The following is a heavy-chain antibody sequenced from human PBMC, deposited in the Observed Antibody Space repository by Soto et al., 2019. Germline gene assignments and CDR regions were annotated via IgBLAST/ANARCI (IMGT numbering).Heavy chain of an antibody. CDR2: INAGNGNT. V-gene: IGHV1-3*01. CDR1: GYTFTSYA. CDR3: ARDQYYYDSSGYYWFDP. Sequence: ASVKVSFKASGYTFTSYAMHWVRQAPGQRLEWMGWINAGNGNTKYSQKFQGRVTITRDTSASTAYMELSSLRSEDTAVYYCARDQYYYDSSGYYWFDPWGQGTLVTVSS. D-gene: IGHD3-22*01. J-gene: IGHJ5*02.